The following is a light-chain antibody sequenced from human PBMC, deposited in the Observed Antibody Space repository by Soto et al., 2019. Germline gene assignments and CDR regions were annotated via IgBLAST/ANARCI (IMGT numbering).Light chain of an antibody. V-gene: IGKV3-11*01. CDR2: DTS. CDR3: QQRGSWPLT. Sequence: EIVLTQSPATLSLSPGERATVSCKASQSVGSFLAWYQQRPGRAPRLLIYDTSNRATGIPARFSGSGSGTDFTLTISSLEPEDFAVYYCQQRGSWPLTFGGGTKVEIK. J-gene: IGKJ4*01. CDR1: QSVGSF.